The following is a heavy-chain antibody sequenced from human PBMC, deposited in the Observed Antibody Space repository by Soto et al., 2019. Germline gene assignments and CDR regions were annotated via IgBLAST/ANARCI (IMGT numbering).Heavy chain of an antibody. J-gene: IGHJ4*02. CDR1: GGSISSSYW. Sequence: SETLSLTCAVSGGSISSSYWWNWVRQPPGKGLEWIGKIYQSGSTNYNPSLKNRVTISVDKSNNQFSLRLSSVTAADTAVYFCVTSLNYDFWRDGGRHYYFDYWGQGTLVTVSS. CDR2: IYQSGST. D-gene: IGHD3-3*01. CDR3: VTSLNYDFWRDGGRHYYFDY. V-gene: IGHV4-4*02.